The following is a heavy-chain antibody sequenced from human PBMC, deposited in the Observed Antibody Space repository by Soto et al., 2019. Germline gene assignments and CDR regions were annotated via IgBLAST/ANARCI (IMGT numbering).Heavy chain of an antibody. V-gene: IGHV3-49*03. J-gene: IGHJ4*02. Sequence: EVQLVESGGGLVQPGRSLRLSCTASGFTFGDYAMSWFRQAPGKGLEWVGFIRSKAYGGTTEYAASVKGRFTISRDDSKSIAYLQMNSLKTEDTAVYYCTSGYGDHPFDYWGQGTLVTVSS. CDR1: GFTFGDYA. D-gene: IGHD4-17*01. CDR3: TSGYGDHPFDY. CDR2: IRSKAYGGTT.